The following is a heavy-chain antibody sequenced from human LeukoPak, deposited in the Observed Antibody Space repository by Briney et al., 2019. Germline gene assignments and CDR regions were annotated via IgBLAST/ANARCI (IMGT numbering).Heavy chain of an antibody. CDR1: GYTFTTYY. Sequence: ASVKVSRKASGYTFTTYYIHWVRQAPGQGLGWMGIINPNGGSTTYAQKFQGRVTMTSDMSTGTVYMELSSLRSEDTAVFYCARESYGSGSDLGYWGQGTLVTVSS. CDR2: INPNGGST. J-gene: IGHJ4*02. V-gene: IGHV1-46*01. CDR3: ARESYGSGSDLGY. D-gene: IGHD3-10*01.